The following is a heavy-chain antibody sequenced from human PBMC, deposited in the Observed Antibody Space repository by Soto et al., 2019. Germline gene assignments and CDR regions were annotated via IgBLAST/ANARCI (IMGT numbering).Heavy chain of an antibody. CDR2: ISGSGGST. Sequence: VQLVESGGGVVQPGRSLRLSCAASGFTFSSYAMSWVRQAPGKGLEWVSAISGSGGSTYFADSVKGRFTISRDNSKNTLYLQMNSLRAEDTAVYYCAKNLIFGVVIAYYFDYWGQGTLVTVSS. J-gene: IGHJ4*02. D-gene: IGHD3-3*01. V-gene: IGHV3-23*04. CDR1: GFTFSSYA. CDR3: AKNLIFGVVIAYYFDY.